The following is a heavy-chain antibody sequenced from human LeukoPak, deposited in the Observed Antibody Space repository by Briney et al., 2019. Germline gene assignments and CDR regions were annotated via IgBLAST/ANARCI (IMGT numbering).Heavy chain of an antibody. CDR3: ARSLSGSCCGGDWFDP. V-gene: IGHV4-4*07. Sequence: PSETLSLTCTVSGGSISSYYWSWIRQPAGKGLEWIGRIYTRSTNYNPSLKGRVTISVDKSKNQFSLKLTSMTAADTAVYYCARSLSGSCCGGDWFDPWGQGTLVTVSS. J-gene: IGHJ5*02. D-gene: IGHD1-26*01. CDR1: GGSISSYY. CDR2: IYTRST.